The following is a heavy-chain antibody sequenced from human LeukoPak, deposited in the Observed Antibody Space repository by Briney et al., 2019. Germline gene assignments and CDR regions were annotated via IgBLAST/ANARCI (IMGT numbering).Heavy chain of an antibody. CDR2: ISSSSSTI. CDR3: ARAPPRFYYYDSSGLADY. Sequence: GGSLRLSCAASGFTFSSYSMNWVRQAPGKGLEWVSYISSSSSTIYYADSVKGRFTISRDNAKNSLYLQMNSLRAEDTAVYYCARAPPRFYYYDSSGLADYRGQGTLVTVSS. CDR1: GFTFSSYS. D-gene: IGHD3-22*01. J-gene: IGHJ4*02. V-gene: IGHV3-48*04.